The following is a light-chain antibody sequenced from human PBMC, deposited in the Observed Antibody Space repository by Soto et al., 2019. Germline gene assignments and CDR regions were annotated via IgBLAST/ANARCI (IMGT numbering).Light chain of an antibody. CDR3: QQYGSSPPYT. CDR2: GAS. V-gene: IGKV3-20*01. J-gene: IGKJ2*01. Sequence: EIVLTQSPGTLSLSPGERATLSCRASQSVSSSYLAWYQQKPGQAPRILIYGASSRATGIPDRFSGSGSGTDFTITISRLEPEDFAVYYCQQYGSSPPYTFGQGTKLEIK. CDR1: QSVSSSY.